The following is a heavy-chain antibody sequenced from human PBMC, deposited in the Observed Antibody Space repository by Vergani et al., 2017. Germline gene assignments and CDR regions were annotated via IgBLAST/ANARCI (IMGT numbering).Heavy chain of an antibody. CDR3: ARDHDAPRGAMRMDV. Sequence: QVQLVQSGAEVKKPGASVKVSCKASGYTFTSYYMHWVRQAPGQGLEWMGIINPSGGSTSYAQKFQGRVTMTRDTSTSTVYMELSSLRSEDTAVYYCARDHDAPRGAMRMDVWGQGTTVTVSS. CDR2: INPSGGST. D-gene: IGHD1-1*01. CDR1: GYTFTSYY. V-gene: IGHV1-46*01. J-gene: IGHJ6*02.